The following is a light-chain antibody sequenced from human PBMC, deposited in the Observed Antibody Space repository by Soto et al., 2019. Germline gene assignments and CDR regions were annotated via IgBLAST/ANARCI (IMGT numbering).Light chain of an antibody. CDR3: QRSGRSPDLDRWT. V-gene: IGKV3-20*01. CDR1: QSISSSN. CDR2: GAS. J-gene: IGKJ1*01. Sequence: IVLTQSPGTLSLSPGERATLSCRASQSISSSNLAWYQQKPGQAPRLLLYGASNRAAGIPDRFSGSGSGTDFTLTISRMEPEDFVVYYCQRSGRSPDLDRWTSGHGTKVEVK.